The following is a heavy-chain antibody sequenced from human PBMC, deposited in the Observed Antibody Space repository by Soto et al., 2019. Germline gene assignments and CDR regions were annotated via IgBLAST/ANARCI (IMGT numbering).Heavy chain of an antibody. CDR2: ISADNGNT. CDR1: GSTYISYG. J-gene: IGHJ4*02. V-gene: IGHV1-18*01. CDR3: ARALGYHDTSGYYYLPDY. Sequence: QVQLLQSGAEVKKPGASVKVSCKASGSTYISYGITWVRQAPGQGLEWIGWISADNGNTHFAQKFRGRVTLGTDTSTNTAYMELRNLTSDDTAVYYCARALGYHDTSGYYYLPDYWGQGTLVTVSS. D-gene: IGHD3-22*01.